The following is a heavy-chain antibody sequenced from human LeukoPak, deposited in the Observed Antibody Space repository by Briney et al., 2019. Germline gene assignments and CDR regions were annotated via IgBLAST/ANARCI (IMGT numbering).Heavy chain of an antibody. D-gene: IGHD4-17*01. J-gene: IGHJ6*04. CDR1: RYTFTSYG. V-gene: IGHV1-18*01. CDR2: ISAYNGNT. Sequence: ASVQVSCKASRYTFTSYGISWVRQAPGQGLEWMGWISAYNGNTNYAQKLQGRVTMTTDTSTSTAYMELRSLRSDDTAVYYWARMGDYGDYGTGALGMDVWGEGTTVTVSS. CDR3: ARMGDYGDYGTGALGMDV.